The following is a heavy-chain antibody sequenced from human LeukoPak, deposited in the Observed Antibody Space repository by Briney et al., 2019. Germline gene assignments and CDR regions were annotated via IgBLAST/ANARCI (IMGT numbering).Heavy chain of an antibody. CDR3: ARRGVSPNLYGMDV. D-gene: IGHD2-8*01. Sequence: GESLKISCKGSGFSFTTYWIAWVRQLPGKGLELMGIIFPGDSDTRYSPSFQGQLTITADKSISTAYLQWTSLQASDTAIYDCARRGVSPNLYGMDVWGQGTTVTVSS. CDR1: GFSFTTYW. V-gene: IGHV5-51*01. CDR2: IFPGDSDT. J-gene: IGHJ6*02.